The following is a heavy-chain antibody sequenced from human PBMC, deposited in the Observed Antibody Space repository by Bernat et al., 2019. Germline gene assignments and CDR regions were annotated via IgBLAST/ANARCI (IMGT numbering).Heavy chain of an antibody. Sequence: QVQLVESGGGVVQPGRSLRLSCAASGFTFSSYGMHWVRQAPGKGLEWVAVISYDGSNKYYADSVKGRFTISRDNSKNTLYLQMNSLRAEDTAVYYCAKEQWLTSLDYYYYGMDVRGQGTTVTVSS. J-gene: IGHJ6*02. V-gene: IGHV3-30*18. D-gene: IGHD6-19*01. CDR1: GFTFSSYG. CDR2: ISYDGSNK. CDR3: AKEQWLTSLDYYYYGMDV.